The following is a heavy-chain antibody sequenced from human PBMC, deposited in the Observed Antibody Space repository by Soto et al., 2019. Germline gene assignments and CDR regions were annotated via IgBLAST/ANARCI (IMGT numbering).Heavy chain of an antibody. J-gene: IGHJ4*02. CDR2: IIPIFGTA. V-gene: IGHV1-69*01. CDR3: ASNPEPSRYSSSWYGDY. D-gene: IGHD6-13*01. Sequence: QVQLVQSGAEVKKPGSSVKVSCKASGGTFSSYAISWVRQAPGQGLEWMGGIIPIFGTANYAQKFQGRVTITADESTSKAYMELSRLRSEDTAVYYCASNPEPSRYSSSWYGDYWGQGTMVTVSS. CDR1: GGTFSSYA.